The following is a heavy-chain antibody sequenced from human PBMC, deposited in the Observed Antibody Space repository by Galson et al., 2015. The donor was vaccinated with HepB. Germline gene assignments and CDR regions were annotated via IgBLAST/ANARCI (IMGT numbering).Heavy chain of an antibody. CDR3: ARTYNFWSGYYFDY. V-gene: IGHV2-26*01. J-gene: IGHJ4*02. CDR1: GFSLSNARMG. Sequence: PALVKPTQTLTLTCTVSGFSLSNARMGVSWIRQPPGKALEWLAHIFSNDEKSYSTSLKSRLTISKDTSKSQVVLTMTNMDPVDTATYYCARTYNFWSGYYFDYWGQGTLVTVSS. D-gene: IGHD3-3*01. CDR2: IFSNDEK.